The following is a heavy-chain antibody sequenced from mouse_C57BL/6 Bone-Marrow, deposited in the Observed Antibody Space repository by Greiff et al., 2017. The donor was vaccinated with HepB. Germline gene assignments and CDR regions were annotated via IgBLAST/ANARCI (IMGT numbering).Heavy chain of an antibody. Sequence: QVQLQQSGAELARPGASVKMSCKASGYTFTSYTIHWVKQRPGQGLEWIGYINPSSGYTKYNQKFKDKATLTADKSSSTAYIQLSSLTSADSAVYYCVYYSWFAYWGQGTLVTVSA. D-gene: IGHD1-1*01. J-gene: IGHJ3*01. CDR2: INPSSGYT. CDR1: GYTFTSYT. CDR3: VYYSWFAY. V-gene: IGHV1-4*01.